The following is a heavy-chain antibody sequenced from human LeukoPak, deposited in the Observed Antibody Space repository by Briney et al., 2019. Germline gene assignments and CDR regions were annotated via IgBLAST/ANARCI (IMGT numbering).Heavy chain of an antibody. V-gene: IGHV3-23*01. CDR2: LSGSGDIT. Sequence: PGGSLRLSCAASGFTFSNYAMSWVRQAPGKGLEWVSALSGSGDITYYADSVKGRFTISRDNSKNTLYLQMNSLRAEDTAVYYCAKEAGGFAVITFGGVIALSPVDYWGQGTLVTVSS. CDR3: AKEAGGFAVITFGGVIALSPVDY. CDR1: GFTFSNYA. J-gene: IGHJ4*02. D-gene: IGHD3-16*02.